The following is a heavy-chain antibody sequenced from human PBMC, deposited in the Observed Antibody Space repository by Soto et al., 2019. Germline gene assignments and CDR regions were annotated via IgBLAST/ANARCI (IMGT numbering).Heavy chain of an antibody. CDR3: ATDRDYGSGSDAFDS. Sequence: ASVKVSCKASGYTFTSYDLNWVRQATGQGLEWMAGMNGNSGTTGYAQKFQGRLAITADTSTSTAYMELSSLRSEDTAVYYCATDRDYGSGSDAFDSWGQGTRVTVSS. D-gene: IGHD3-10*01. CDR1: GYTFTSYD. J-gene: IGHJ3*02. V-gene: IGHV1-8*03. CDR2: MNGNSGTT.